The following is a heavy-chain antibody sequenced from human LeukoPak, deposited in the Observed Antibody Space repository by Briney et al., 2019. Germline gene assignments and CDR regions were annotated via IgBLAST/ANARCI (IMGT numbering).Heavy chain of an antibody. D-gene: IGHD3-3*02. Sequence: GGSLRLSCAASGFSFSSYGFNWVRQAPGKGLEWVSSIGPTGTDTYHADSVKGRFTISRDNAKNSLYLQMDSLRAEDTAVYYCATESIGRHYDYWGQGTLLTVSS. CDR3: ATESIGRHYDY. V-gene: IGHV3-21*01. J-gene: IGHJ4*02. CDR2: IGPTGTDT. CDR1: GFSFSSYG.